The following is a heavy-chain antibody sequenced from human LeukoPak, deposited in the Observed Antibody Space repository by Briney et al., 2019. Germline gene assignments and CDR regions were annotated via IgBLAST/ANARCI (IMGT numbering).Heavy chain of an antibody. Sequence: GGSLRLSCAASGFTFSSYEMNWVRQAPGKGLEWVSYISSTSGSTIYSADSVKGRFTISRDNAKNSLYLQMNSLRAEDTAVYYCARRYCSSTSCLLDYWGQGTRVTVSS. D-gene: IGHD2-2*01. CDR3: ARRYCSSTSCLLDY. J-gene: IGHJ4*02. CDR2: ISSTSGSTI. V-gene: IGHV3-48*03. CDR1: GFTFSSYE.